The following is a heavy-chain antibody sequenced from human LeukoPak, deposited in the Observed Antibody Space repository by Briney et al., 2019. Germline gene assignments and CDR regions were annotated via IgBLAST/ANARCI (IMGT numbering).Heavy chain of an antibody. Sequence: SETLSLTCTVSGGSISSYYWSWIRQPAGKGLEWIGRIYTSGSTNYHPSLKSRVTMSVDTSKNQFSLKLSSVTAADTAVYYCARGPYVWGSYRQYYFDYWGQGTLVTVSS. CDR2: IYTSGST. CDR3: ARGPYVWGSYRQYYFDY. D-gene: IGHD3-16*02. CDR1: GGSISSYY. J-gene: IGHJ4*02. V-gene: IGHV4-4*07.